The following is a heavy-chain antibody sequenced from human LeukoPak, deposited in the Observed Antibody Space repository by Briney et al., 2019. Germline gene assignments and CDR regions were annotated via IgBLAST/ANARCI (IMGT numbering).Heavy chain of an antibody. CDR1: GYTFISYA. V-gene: IGHV1-46*01. CDR2: INPSGGST. Sequence: ASVKVSCKASGYTFISYAMNWVRQAPGQGLEWMGIINPSGGSTSYAQKFQGRVTMTRDTSTSTVYMELSSLRSEDTAVYYCAREMPMVPFDYWGQGTLVTVSS. D-gene: IGHD6-13*01. J-gene: IGHJ4*02. CDR3: AREMPMVPFDY.